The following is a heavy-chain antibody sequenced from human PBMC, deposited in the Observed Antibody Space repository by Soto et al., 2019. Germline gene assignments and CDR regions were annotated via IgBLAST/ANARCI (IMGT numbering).Heavy chain of an antibody. CDR1: GLSLIHYN. CDR3: ARDHPHSYGVYYFDY. CDR2: IYSSGST. Sequence: ESRAGTCTISGLSLIHYNRNWIRQSTGKGLEWIGYIYSSGSTHYNPSLQNRVTISIDTSKNQVSLKVNSVTAADTAVYYCARDHPHSYGVYYFDYWGQGTPVTVSS. V-gene: IGHV4-59*01. D-gene: IGHD5-18*01. J-gene: IGHJ4*02.